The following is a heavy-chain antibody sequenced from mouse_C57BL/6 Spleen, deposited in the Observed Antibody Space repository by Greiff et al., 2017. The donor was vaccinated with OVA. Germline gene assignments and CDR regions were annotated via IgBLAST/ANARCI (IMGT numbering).Heavy chain of an antibody. V-gene: IGHV3-1*01. CDR2: ISYSGST. J-gene: IGHJ2*01. Sequence: EVKLVESGPGMVKPSQSLSLTCTVTGYSITSGYDWHWIRHFPGNQLEWMGYISYSGSTNYNPYLKSRISITHATSKNHFFLKLNSVTTEDTATYYCARGGYYLDYWGQGTTLTVSS. CDR1: GYSITSGYD. CDR3: ARGGYYLDY.